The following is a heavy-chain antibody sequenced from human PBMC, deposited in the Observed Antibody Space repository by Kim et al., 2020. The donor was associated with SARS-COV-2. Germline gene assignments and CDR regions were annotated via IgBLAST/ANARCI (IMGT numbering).Heavy chain of an antibody. J-gene: IGHJ4*02. D-gene: IGHD1-1*01. CDR2: ISGSGGTT. CDR1: GFTFTSYS. Sequence: GGSLRLSCAASGFTFTSYSMNWVRQAPGMGLERVSAISGSGGTTYYADSVKGRFTISRDNSKNTLYLQMDSLSAEDTAVYYCAKPATSGVSHYYFDYWGPGTLVTVSS. V-gene: IGHV3-23*01. CDR3: AKPATSGVSHYYFDY.